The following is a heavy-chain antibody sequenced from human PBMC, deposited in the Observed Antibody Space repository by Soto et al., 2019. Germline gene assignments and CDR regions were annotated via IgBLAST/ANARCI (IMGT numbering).Heavy chain of an antibody. D-gene: IGHD1-7*01. J-gene: IGHJ4*02. CDR2: MSGSSSTT. V-gene: IGHV3-23*01. CDR1: GLTFSNYA. CDR3: AKNHERELARVIDF. Sequence: EVRLLESGGGLVKPGGSLRLSCATSGLTFSNYAMSWVRQAPGGGLEWVSSMSGSSSTTYYADSVRGRFIISRDRSKNTLYLQMSSLRADDTALYYCAKNHERELARVIDFWGRVTLVTVSS.